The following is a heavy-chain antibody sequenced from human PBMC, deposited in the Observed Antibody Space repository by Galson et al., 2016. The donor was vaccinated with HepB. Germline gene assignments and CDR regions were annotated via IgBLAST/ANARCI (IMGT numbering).Heavy chain of an antibody. V-gene: IGHV3-30*09. CDR2: LLYDGVNK. CDR3: ARETNIVGSFDM. D-gene: IGHD3-16*02. CDR1: GLTLSTSS. Sequence: LRLSCAASGLTLSTSSMHWVRQAPGKGLEWVTTLLYDGVNKYYADSVQGRFAIPRDNSKNEVYLQMDSLRTEDTAVYYCARETNIVGSFDMWGQGTMVTVSS. J-gene: IGHJ3*02.